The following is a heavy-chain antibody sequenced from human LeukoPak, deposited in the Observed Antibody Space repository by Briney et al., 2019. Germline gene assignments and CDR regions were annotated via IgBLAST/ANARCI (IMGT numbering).Heavy chain of an antibody. V-gene: IGHV1-46*01. J-gene: IGHJ5*02. D-gene: IGHD1-26*01. CDR2: INPSGGST. CDR3: ARGGKWDNWFDP. CDR1: GYTFTSYY. Sequence: ASVKVSCKASGYTFTSYYMHWVRQAPGQGLEWMGIINPSGGSTSYSQKFQGRVTMTRDTSTSTVYLELSSLRSEDTAVYYCARGGKWDNWFDPWGQGTLVTVSS.